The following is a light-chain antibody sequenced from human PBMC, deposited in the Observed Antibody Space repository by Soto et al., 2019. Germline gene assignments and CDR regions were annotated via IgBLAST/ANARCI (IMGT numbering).Light chain of an antibody. J-gene: IGKJ3*01. Sequence: DIQMTQSPSSLSASVGDRVTITCRASQSISSYLNWYQQKPGKAPKLLIYAASSLQSGVPSRFSGSGSGTDFTLTISSLQPEDFATYYCQQSYSTQFTFGPGTKGDI. CDR2: AAS. CDR1: QSISSY. V-gene: IGKV1-39*01. CDR3: QQSYSTQFT.